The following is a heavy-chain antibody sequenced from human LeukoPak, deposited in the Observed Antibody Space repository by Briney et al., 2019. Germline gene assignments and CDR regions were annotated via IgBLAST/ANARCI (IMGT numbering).Heavy chain of an antibody. V-gene: IGHV3-23*01. CDR2: ITGSGGNT. CDR3: AKAVSSSWPSYYYGMDV. D-gene: IGHD6-13*01. Sequence: RSGGSLRLSCAASGFIFSSYSMSWVRQAPGKGLEWVSVITGSGGNTYYADSVKGRFTISKDNSKNTVYLQMSSLRVDDTAVYYCAKAVSSSWPSYYYGMDVWGQGTTVTVS. CDR1: GFIFSSYS. J-gene: IGHJ6*02.